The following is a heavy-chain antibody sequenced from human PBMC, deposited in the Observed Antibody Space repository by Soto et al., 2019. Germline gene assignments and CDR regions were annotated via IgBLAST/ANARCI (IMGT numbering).Heavy chain of an antibody. J-gene: IGHJ4*02. CDR3: ARSGGTGTTGDFLNY. V-gene: IGHV1-2*04. CDR1: GYTFTGYY. CDR2: INPNSGGT. D-gene: IGHD1-7*01. Sequence: ASVKVSCKASGYTFTGYYMHWVRQAPGQGLEWMGWINPNSGGTNYAQKFQGWVTMTRDTSISTAYMELSRLRSDDTAVYYCARSGGTGTTGDFLNYWGQGTLVPVSP.